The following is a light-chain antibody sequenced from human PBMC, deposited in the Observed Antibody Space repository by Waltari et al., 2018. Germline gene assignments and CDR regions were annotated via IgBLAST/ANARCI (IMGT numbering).Light chain of an antibody. J-gene: IGLJ2*01. CDR2: KDS. CDR1: TLAKQY. CDR3: QSTDSSDSLFL. V-gene: IGLV3-25*03. Sequence: SHDLTQPPSVSGSPGPTARTISSGVTLAKQYVSWYQQRPGQAPVMLIYKDSVRPSEIPERFSASSSGTTATLTITGVQAEDEADYYCQSTDSSDSLFLFGGGTKLTFV.